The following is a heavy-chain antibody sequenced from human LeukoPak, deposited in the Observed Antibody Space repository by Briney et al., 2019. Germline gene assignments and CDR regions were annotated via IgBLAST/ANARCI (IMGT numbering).Heavy chain of an antibody. Sequence: SQTLSLTCVISVDSVSSNSASWNWIRQSPSRGLEWLGRTYYKSKWCNDYAVSVKSRITITPDTSKKQFSLQLNSVTPEDTAVYYYARGMRAHSNFPYFDYWGQGSRVTVSS. J-gene: IGHJ4*02. V-gene: IGHV6-1*01. CDR1: VDSVSSNSAS. CDR3: ARGMRAHSNFPYFDY. D-gene: IGHD4-11*01. CDR2: TYYKSKWCN.